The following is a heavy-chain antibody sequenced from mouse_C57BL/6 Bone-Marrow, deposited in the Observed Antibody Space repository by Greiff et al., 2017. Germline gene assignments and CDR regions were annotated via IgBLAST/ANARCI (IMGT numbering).Heavy chain of an antibody. CDR2: IDPENGDT. J-gene: IGHJ4*01. V-gene: IGHV14-4*01. D-gene: IGHD1-1*02. Sequence: SGAELVRPGASVKLSCTASGFNIKDDYMHWVKQRPEQGLEWIGWIDPENGDTEYASKFQGKATITADTSSNTAYLQLSSLTSEDTAVYYCNGYAMDYWGQGTSVTVSS. CDR1: GFNIKDDY. CDR3: NGYAMDY.